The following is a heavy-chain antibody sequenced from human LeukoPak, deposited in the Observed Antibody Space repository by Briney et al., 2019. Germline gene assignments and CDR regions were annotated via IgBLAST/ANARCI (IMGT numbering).Heavy chain of an antibody. CDR3: ARASYDVLTG. V-gene: IGHV3-48*03. CDR2: INSSGDTI. CDR1: GFTFSTFA. Sequence: GGSLRLSCEASGFTFSTFAMIWVRQAPGKGLEWIAYINSSGDTIYYADSVKGRFTISRDNAKNSLYLQMNTLRTEDTAVYYCARASYDVLTGWGQGTLVAVSS. D-gene: IGHD3-9*01. J-gene: IGHJ4*02.